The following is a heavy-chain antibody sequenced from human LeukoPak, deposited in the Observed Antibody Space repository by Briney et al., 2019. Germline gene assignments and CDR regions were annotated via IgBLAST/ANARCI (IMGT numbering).Heavy chain of an antibody. CDR3: ARDKVGAPSIFDY. D-gene: IGHD1-26*01. CDR2: IKQDGSEK. Sequence: GGSLRLSCAASGFTFSSYWMSWVRQAPGKGLEWVANIKQDGSEKYYVDSVKGRFTISRDNAKNSLYLQMNSLRAEDTAVYYCARDKVGAPSIFDYWGQGTLVTVSS. J-gene: IGHJ4*02. CDR1: GFTFSSYW. V-gene: IGHV3-7*01.